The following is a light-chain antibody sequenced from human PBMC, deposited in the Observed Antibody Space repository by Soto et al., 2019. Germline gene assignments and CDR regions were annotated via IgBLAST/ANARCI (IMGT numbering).Light chain of an antibody. CDR3: QSYDSSLSGYVV. V-gene: IGLV1-40*01. Sequence: QLVLTQPPSVSGAPGQRVTISCTGSSSNIGAGYDVHWYQQLPGTAPKLLIYGNSNRPSGVPDRFSCSKSGTSASLAITGLQAEDEADYYCQSYDSSLSGYVVFGGGTKLTVL. CDR2: GNS. CDR1: SSNIGAGYD. J-gene: IGLJ2*01.